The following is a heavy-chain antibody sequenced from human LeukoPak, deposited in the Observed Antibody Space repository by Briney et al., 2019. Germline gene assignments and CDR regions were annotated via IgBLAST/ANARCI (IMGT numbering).Heavy chain of an antibody. CDR1: GYTFTGYY. J-gene: IGHJ5*02. CDR3: ARDPNIVVVPAANWFDP. V-gene: IGHV1-2*02. Sequence: TSVKVSCKASGYTFTGYYMHWVRQAPGQRLEWMGWINPNSGGTNYAQKFQGRVTMTRDTSTSTVYMELSSLRSEDTAVYYCARDPNIVVVPAANWFDPWGQGTLVTVSS. CDR2: INPNSGGT. D-gene: IGHD2-2*01.